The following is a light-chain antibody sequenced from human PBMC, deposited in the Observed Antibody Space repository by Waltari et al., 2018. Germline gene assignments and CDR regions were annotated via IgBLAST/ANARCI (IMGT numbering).Light chain of an antibody. CDR1: QSLLYSSKNKNY. CDR3: QQYYSAPLT. Sequence: DIVMTQSPDSLAVSVGERATINCKSSQSLLYSSKNKNYLGWYPQKPGQAPKLLIYSASTRESGVPDRFSGSGSGTEFTLTINSLQAEDVAVYYCQQYYSAPLTFGGGTKVEIK. V-gene: IGKV4-1*01. J-gene: IGKJ4*01. CDR2: SAS.